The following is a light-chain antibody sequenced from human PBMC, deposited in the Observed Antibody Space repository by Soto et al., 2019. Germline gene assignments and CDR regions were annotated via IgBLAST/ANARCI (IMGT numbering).Light chain of an antibody. J-gene: IGLJ2*01. CDR3: IPYTSSSTLI. V-gene: IGLV2-14*01. CDR1: SSDVGDYYY. Sequence: QSALTQPASVSGSPGQSITISCRGTSSDVGDYYYVSWFQQHPGKAPKLLIYGVTDRPSGDSHGFSGSSSDSTASLTISGLQSENEPEYYCIPYTSSSTLIFGGGTKATVL. CDR2: GVT.